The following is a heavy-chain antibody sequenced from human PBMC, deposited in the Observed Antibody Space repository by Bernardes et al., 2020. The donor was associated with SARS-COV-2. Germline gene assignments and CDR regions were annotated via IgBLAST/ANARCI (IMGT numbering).Heavy chain of an antibody. J-gene: IGHJ4*02. V-gene: IGHV3-11*06. D-gene: IGHD3-3*01. Sequence: GGSLRLSCAASGFTFSDYYMSWIRPAPGKGLEWVSYISSSSSYTNYADSVKGRFTISRDNAKNSLYLQMNSLRAEDTAVYYCAAHDFWSGYYMDYWGQGTLVTVSS. CDR2: ISSSSSYT. CDR1: GFTFSDYY. CDR3: AAHDFWSGYYMDY.